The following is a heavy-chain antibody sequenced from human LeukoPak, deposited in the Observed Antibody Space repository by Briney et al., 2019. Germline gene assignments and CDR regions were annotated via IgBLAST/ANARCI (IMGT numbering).Heavy chain of an antibody. CDR3: ARDQYDYGSDPYYFDY. CDR2: IIPIFGTA. Sequence: VASVKVSCKASGGTFSSYAISWVRQAPGQGLEWMGGIIPIFGTANYAQKFQGRVTITTDESTSTAYMELSSLRSEDTAVYYCARDQYDYGSDPYYFDYWGQGTLVTVSS. CDR1: GGTFSSYA. V-gene: IGHV1-69*05. J-gene: IGHJ4*02. D-gene: IGHD3-10*01.